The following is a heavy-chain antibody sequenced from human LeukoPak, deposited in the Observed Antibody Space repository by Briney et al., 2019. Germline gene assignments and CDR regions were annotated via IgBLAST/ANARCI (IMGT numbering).Heavy chain of an antibody. J-gene: IGHJ4*02. CDR1: GVTFSIYW. V-gene: IGHV3-7*01. D-gene: IGHD6-19*01. CDR3: ARALKPSGWYWGQFDY. CDR2: IKQDGSEK. Sequence: GGSLRLSCAASGVTFSIYWMSSVRQAPGKGLEWVANIKQDGSEKYYVDSVKGRFTISRDNAKNSLYLQMNSLRAEDTAVYYCARALKPSGWYWGQFDYWGQGTLVTVSS.